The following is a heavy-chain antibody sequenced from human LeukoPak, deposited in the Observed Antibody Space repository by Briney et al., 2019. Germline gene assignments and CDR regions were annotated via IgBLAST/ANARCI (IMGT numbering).Heavy chain of an antibody. Sequence: SVKVSCKASGGTFSSYAISWVRQAPGQGLEWMGRIIPILGIANYAQKFQGRVTITADKSTGTAYMELSSLRSEDTAVYYCARYPRNTYYDFWSGYHDAFDIWGQGTMVTVSS. CDR3: ARYPRNTYYDFWSGYHDAFDI. J-gene: IGHJ3*02. V-gene: IGHV1-69*04. CDR1: GGTFSSYA. D-gene: IGHD3-3*01. CDR2: IIPILGIA.